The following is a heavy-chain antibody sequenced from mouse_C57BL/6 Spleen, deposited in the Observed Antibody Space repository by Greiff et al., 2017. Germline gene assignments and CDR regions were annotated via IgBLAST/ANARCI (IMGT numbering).Heavy chain of an antibody. J-gene: IGHJ3*01. Sequence: QVQLQQPGTELVKPGASVKLSCKASGYTFTSYWMHWVKQRPGQGLEWIGNINPSNGGTNYNEKFKSKATLTVDKSSSTAYMQLRSLTSEDSAVYYCASPHYDYDPAWFAYWGQGTLVTVSA. CDR1: GYTFTSYW. V-gene: IGHV1-53*01. CDR2: INPSNGGT. D-gene: IGHD2-4*01. CDR3: ASPHYDYDPAWFAY.